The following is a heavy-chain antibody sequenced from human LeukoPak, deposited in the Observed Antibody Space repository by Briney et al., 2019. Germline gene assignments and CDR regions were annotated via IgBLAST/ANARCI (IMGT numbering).Heavy chain of an antibody. D-gene: IGHD3-3*01. CDR2: ISSSGGST. CDR1: GFTFNSYA. V-gene: IGHV3-23*01. CDR3: AKFTEKDYDFWSGYSNYYYYMDV. Sequence: GGSLRLSCAASGFTFNSYAMSLVRQAPGKGLEWVSAISSSGGSTYYAGSVKGRFTISRDNSKNTLYLQMNSLRAEDTAVYYCAKFTEKDYDFWSGYSNYYYYMDVWGKGTTVTVSS. J-gene: IGHJ6*03.